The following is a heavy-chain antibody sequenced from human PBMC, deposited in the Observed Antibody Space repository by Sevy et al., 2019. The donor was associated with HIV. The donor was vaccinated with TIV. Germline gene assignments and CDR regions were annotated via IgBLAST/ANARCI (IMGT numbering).Heavy chain of an antibody. CDR3: AFGGGYQLLANYYFAMDV. J-gene: IGHJ6*02. D-gene: IGHD2-2*01. V-gene: IGHV1-69*13. CDR2: ITRIFGTS. CDR1: GGTFSSYS. Sequence: ASVKVSCKASGGTFSSYSISWVRQAPGQGLEWMGGITRIFGTSNYPQKFQGRATITAAESTSTAYMELSSLRSEDTAVYYCAFGGGYQLLANYYFAMDVWGQGTTVTASS.